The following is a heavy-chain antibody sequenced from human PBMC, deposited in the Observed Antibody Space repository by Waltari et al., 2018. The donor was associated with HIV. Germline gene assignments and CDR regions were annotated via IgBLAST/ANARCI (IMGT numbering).Heavy chain of an antibody. J-gene: IGHJ4*02. CDR1: GFSLSNARMG. V-gene: IGHV2-26*01. D-gene: IGHD5-18*01. CDR2: IFSNDEK. CDR3: ARISPQLWTLRLRYYFDY. Sequence: QVTLKESGPVLVKPTETLTLTCTVSGFSLSNARMGVSWIRQPPGKALEWLAHIFSNDEKSYSTSRKSRLTISKDTSKSQVVLTMTNMEPVDTATYYCARISPQLWTLRLRYYFDYWGQGTLVTVSS.